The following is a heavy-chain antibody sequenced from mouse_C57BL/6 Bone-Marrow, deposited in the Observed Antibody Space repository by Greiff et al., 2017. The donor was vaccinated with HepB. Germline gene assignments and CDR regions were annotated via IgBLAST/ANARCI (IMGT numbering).Heavy chain of an antibody. D-gene: IGHD4-1*01. CDR1: GFTFSNYW. J-gene: IGHJ1*03. CDR3: TEGLGHWYFDV. Sequence: EVKVVESGGGLVQPGGSMKLSCVASGFTFSNYWMNWVRQSPEKGLEWVAQIRLKSDNYATHYAESVKGRFTISRDDSKSSVYLQMNNLRAEDTGIYYCTEGLGHWYFDVWGTGTTVTVSS. V-gene: IGHV6-3*01. CDR2: IRLKSDNYAT.